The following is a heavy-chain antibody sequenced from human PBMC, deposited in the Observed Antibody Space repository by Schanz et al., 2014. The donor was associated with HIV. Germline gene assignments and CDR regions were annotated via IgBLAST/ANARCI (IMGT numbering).Heavy chain of an antibody. J-gene: IGHJ4*02. CDR2: ISGYIGNT. CDR1: GYTFTNYV. CDR3: ARGSGSGGTCYSGDH. V-gene: IGHV1-18*01. D-gene: IGHD2-15*01. Sequence: QVQLVQSGTEVKKPGASVTVSCKASGYTFTNYVINWVRQAPGQGLEWMGWISGYIGNTDYAQNLQDRVTMTADTFTSTAYMEMRRLTSEDTAVYYCARGSGSGGTCYSGDHWGQGTLVTVSA.